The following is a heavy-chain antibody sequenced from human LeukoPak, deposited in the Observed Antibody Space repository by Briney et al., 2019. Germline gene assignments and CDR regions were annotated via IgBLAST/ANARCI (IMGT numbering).Heavy chain of an antibody. V-gene: IGHV4-34*01. J-gene: IGHJ5*02. CDR3: ARHGTSGTYYNWFDP. CDR1: GGSFSGYY. CDR2: INHSGST. Sequence: PSETLSLTCAVYGGSFSGYYWSWIRQPPGKGLEWIGEINHSGSTNYNPSLKSRVSISVDTSKNQFSLKLSFVTAADTAVYYCARHGTSGTYYNWFDPWGQGTLVTVSS. D-gene: IGHD1-26*01.